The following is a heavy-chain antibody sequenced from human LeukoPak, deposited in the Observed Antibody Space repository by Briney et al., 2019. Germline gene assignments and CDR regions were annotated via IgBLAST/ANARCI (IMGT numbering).Heavy chain of an antibody. D-gene: IGHD3-3*01. CDR3: AKDYGALRFWEDYYMDV. J-gene: IGHJ6*03. CDR1: GFTFSSYA. Sequence: PGGSLRLSCAASGFTFSSYAMTWVRQAPGKGLDWVSSISDSGGSTYSAASVKGRFTISRDNSKNTLFLQMNSLRDEDTAVYYCAKDYGALRFWEDYYMDVWGKGTTVTVSS. V-gene: IGHV3-23*01. CDR2: ISDSGGST.